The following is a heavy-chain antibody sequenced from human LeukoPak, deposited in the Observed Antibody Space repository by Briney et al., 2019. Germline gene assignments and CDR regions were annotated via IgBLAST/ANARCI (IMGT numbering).Heavy chain of an antibody. CDR3: AKDGYCSSTSCYGFWYYYYGMDV. V-gene: IGHV3-53*01. D-gene: IGHD2-2*01. J-gene: IGHJ6*02. CDR1: GFTVDSNY. CDR2: IYTGGNA. Sequence: GGSLRLSCAASGFTVDSNYLSWVRQAPGKGLEWVSTIYTGGNAYYAASVKGRFTISRDFSKNTVFLHMNSLRAEDTAMYYCAKDGYCSSTSCYGFWYYYYGMDVWGQGATVTVSS.